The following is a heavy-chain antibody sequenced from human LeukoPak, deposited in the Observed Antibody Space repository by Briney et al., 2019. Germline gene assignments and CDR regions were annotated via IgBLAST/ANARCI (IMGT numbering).Heavy chain of an antibody. Sequence: GGSLRLSCAASGFTFRSYGMHWVRQAPGKGLEWVALISYDGSNKYYADSVKGRFTISRDNSKNTLYLQMNSLRAEDTAVYYCARDGSVAGPGAAPSYYYYYMDVWGKGTTVTVSS. CDR2: ISYDGSNK. J-gene: IGHJ6*03. CDR1: GFTFRSYG. D-gene: IGHD6-19*01. CDR3: ARDGSVAGPGAAPSYYYYYMDV. V-gene: IGHV3-30*03.